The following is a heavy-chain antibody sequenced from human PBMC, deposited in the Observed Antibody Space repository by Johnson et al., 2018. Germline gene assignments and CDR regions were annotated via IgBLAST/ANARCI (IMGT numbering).Heavy chain of an antibody. CDR1: GGSFSGYY. CDR3: ARGRTLNRELSTMDV. V-gene: IGHV4-34*01. CDR2: INHSGST. Sequence: QVQLQQWGAGLLKPSETLSLTCAVYGGSFSGYYWSWIRQPPGKGLEWIGEINHSGSTNYNPSLKRRVTISVDTSKNQFSLKLSSVTAADTAVYYCARGRTLNRELSTMDVWGQGTTVTVSS. J-gene: IGHJ6*02. D-gene: IGHD1-7*01.